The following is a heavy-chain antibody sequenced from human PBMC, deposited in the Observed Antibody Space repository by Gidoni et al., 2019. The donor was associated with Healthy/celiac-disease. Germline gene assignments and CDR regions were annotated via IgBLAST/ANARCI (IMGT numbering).Heavy chain of an antibody. CDR2: ISWNSGSI. V-gene: IGHV3-9*01. J-gene: IGHJ4*02. CDR3: AKEGNGDYFDY. CDR1: GFTFDDYA. D-gene: IGHD4-17*01. Sequence: EVQLVESGGGLVQPGRSLRLSCAASGFTFDDYAMHWVRQAPGKGLEWVSGISWNSGSIGYADSVKGRFTISRDNAKNSLYLQMNSLRAEDTALYYCAKEGNGDYFDYWGQGTLVTVSS.